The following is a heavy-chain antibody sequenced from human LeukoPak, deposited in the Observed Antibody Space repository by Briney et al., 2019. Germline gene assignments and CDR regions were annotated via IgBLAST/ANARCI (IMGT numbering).Heavy chain of an antibody. D-gene: IGHD3-22*01. CDR3: AREWYFYDTRGQGDAFDI. Sequence: GGSLRLSCAASGFTFSSHWMSWVRQAPGKGLEWVANIRHDGNEKYYVDSVKDRFTISRDNAKSSLYLQMNILRAEDTAVYYCAREWYFYDTRGQGDAFDIWGQGTMVTVSS. CDR2: IRHDGNEK. CDR1: GFTFSSHW. V-gene: IGHV3-7*05. J-gene: IGHJ3*02.